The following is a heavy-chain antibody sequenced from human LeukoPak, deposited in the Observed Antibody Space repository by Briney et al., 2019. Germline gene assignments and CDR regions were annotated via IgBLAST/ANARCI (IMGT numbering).Heavy chain of an antibody. CDR3: ARDTAMAVFDY. J-gene: IGHJ4*02. Sequence: PSETLSLTCTVSGGSVSSGSYYWSWIRQPPGKGLEWIGYIYYSGSTNYNPSLKSRVTISVDTSKNQFSLKLSSVTVADTAVYYCARDTAMAVFDYWGQGTLVTVSS. CDR1: GGSVSSGSYY. D-gene: IGHD5-18*01. CDR2: IYYSGST. V-gene: IGHV4-61*01.